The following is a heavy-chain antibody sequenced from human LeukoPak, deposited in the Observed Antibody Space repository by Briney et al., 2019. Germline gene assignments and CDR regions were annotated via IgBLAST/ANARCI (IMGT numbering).Heavy chain of an antibody. CDR1: GFTFGDYA. Sequence: GGSLRLSCTASGFTFGDYAMSWVRQAPGKGLEWVGFIRSKAYGGTTEYAASVKGRFTTSRDDSKSIAYLQMNSLKTEDTAVYYCTKGITGTRVDYWGQGTLVTVSS. V-gene: IGHV3-49*04. CDR3: TKGITGTRVDY. J-gene: IGHJ4*02. CDR2: IRSKAYGGTT. D-gene: IGHD1-7*01.